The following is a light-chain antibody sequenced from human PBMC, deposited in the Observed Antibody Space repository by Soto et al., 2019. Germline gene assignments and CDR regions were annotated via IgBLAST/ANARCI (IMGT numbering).Light chain of an antibody. J-gene: IGKJ1*01. CDR2: GAS. Sequence: TQSPATLSVSPGDRATLSCRASQSVSSNLAWYQQKPGQAPRLLIYGASTRATGIPARFSGSGSGTDLTITISRLEPEDCEVYDGQQYGSSPGTFGQGTKVDIK. CDR1: QSVSSN. V-gene: IGKV3-20*01. CDR3: QQYGSSPGT.